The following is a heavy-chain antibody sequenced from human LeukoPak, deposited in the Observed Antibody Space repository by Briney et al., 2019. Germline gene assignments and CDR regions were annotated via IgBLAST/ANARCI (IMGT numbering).Heavy chain of an antibody. CDR2: ISSNGGST. D-gene: IGHD1-26*01. CDR1: GFTFSSYA. V-gene: IGHV3-64*01. CDR3: ARTVGAFDY. Sequence: GGSVRLSCAASGFTFSSYAMHWFRQAPGKGLEYVSAISSNGGSTYYANSVKGRFTISRDNSKNTLYLQMGSLRAEDMAVYYCARTVGAFDYWGQGTLVTVSS. J-gene: IGHJ4*02.